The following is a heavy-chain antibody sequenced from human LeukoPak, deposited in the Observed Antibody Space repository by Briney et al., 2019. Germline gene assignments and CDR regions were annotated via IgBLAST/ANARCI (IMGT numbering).Heavy chain of an antibody. J-gene: IGHJ4*02. CDR1: GFTLITYA. CDR2: ISGSGDTT. D-gene: IGHD4-23*01. V-gene: IGHV3-23*01. CDR3: AKDRPHNYADNSAIDF. Sequence: GGSLRLSCGASGFTLITYAMSWVRQAPGKGLEWVSVISGSGDTTFYADSVKGRFTISRDNSKNTLYVQMNSVRAEDTAVYYCAKDRPHNYADNSAIDFWGQGTLVTVSS.